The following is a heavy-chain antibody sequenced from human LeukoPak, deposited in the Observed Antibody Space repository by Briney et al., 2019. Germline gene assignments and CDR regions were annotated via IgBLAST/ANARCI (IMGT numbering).Heavy chain of an antibody. V-gene: IGHV1-69*05. CDR3: ARDSGRGYYYYYMDV. Sequence: EASVKVSCKASGGTFSSYAISWVRQAPGQGLEWMGGIIPIFGTANYAQKFQGRVTITTDESTSTAYMELSSPRSEDTAVYYCARDSGRGYYYYYMDVWGKGTTVTVSS. D-gene: IGHD1-26*01. CDR1: GGTFSSYA. J-gene: IGHJ6*03. CDR2: IIPIFGTA.